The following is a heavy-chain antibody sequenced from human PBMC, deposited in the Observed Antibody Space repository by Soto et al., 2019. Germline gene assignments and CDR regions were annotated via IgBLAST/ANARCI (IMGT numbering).Heavy chain of an antibody. J-gene: IGHJ4*02. CDR1: GGTFSSYA. Sequence: QVQLVQSGAEVKKPGSSVKVSCKASGGTFSSYAISWVRQAPGQGLEWMGGIIPIFGTANYAQKFQCRAKITADESTSTAYMELSSLSYEDTAVYYCAVSSDGYNCADYWGQGTLVTVSS. CDR2: IIPIFGTA. V-gene: IGHV1-69*01. D-gene: IGHD5-12*01. CDR3: AVSSDGYNCADY.